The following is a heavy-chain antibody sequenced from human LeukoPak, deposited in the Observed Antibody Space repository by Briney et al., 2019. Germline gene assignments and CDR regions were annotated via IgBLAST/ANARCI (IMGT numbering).Heavy chain of an antibody. CDR3: ARDLWVLRFLEWFPYYYYGMDV. J-gene: IGHJ6*02. CDR2: ISYDGSNK. Sequence: PGRSLRLSCAASGFTFSSYGMHWVRQAPGKGLEWVAVISYDGSNKYYADSVKGRFTISRDNSKNTLYLQMNSLRAEDTAVYYCARDLWVLRFLEWFPYYYYGMDVWGQGTTVTVSS. D-gene: IGHD3-3*01. CDR1: GFTFSSYG. V-gene: IGHV3-30*19.